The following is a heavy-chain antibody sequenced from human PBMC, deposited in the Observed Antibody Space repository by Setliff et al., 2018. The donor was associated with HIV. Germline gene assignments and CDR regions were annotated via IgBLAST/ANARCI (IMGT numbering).Heavy chain of an antibody. CDR1: GGILSTYA. J-gene: IGHJ3*01. D-gene: IGHD3-10*01. V-gene: IGHV1-69*13. Sequence: SVKVSCKASGGILSTYATLWVRQAHGQGLEWLGGIIPLFGRASYAQKFQGRVTITADESTNTAYMELSSLRSGDTAVYYCARETAPAHYYGSGSYRLHAFDVWCQGTMVTVSS. CDR2: IIPLFGRA. CDR3: ARETAPAHYYGSGSYRLHAFDV.